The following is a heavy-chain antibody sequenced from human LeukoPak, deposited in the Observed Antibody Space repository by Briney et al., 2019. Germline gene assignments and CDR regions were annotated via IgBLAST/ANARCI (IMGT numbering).Heavy chain of an antibody. D-gene: IGHD4-17*01. J-gene: IGHJ3*02. CDR2: LSGSGGST. Sequence: GGSLRLSCATSTFTFSSYAMSWVRQAPGKGLEWVSGLSGSGGSTFYADSVKGRFTISRDNSKNILYLQMISLRADDTAVYYCARGPYGDHGRLGEGAFDIWGQGTVVTVSS. CDR3: ARGPYGDHGRLGEGAFDI. CDR1: TFTFSSYA. V-gene: IGHV3-23*01.